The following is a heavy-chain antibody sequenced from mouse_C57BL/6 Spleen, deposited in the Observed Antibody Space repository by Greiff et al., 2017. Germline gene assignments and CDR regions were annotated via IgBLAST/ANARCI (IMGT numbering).Heavy chain of an antibody. CDR1: GYTFTDYN. Sequence: VQLQQSGPELVKPGASVTMSCTASGYTFTDYNMPWVQQSHGKSLEWIGYINPNNGGTSYNQKFKGKATLTVNKSSSTAYMELRSLTSEDSAVYYCARWSYDGNWGYAMDYWGQGTSVTVSS. D-gene: IGHD2-10*01. CDR2: INPNNGGT. V-gene: IGHV1-22*01. J-gene: IGHJ4*01. CDR3: ARWSYDGNWGYAMDY.